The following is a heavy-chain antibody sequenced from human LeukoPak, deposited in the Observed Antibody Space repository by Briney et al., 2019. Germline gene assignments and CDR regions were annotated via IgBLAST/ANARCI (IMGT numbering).Heavy chain of an antibody. V-gene: IGHV1-2*06. Sequence: GASVKVSCKASGYTFTGYYMHWVRQAPEQGLEWMGRINPNSGGTNYAQKFQGRVTMTRDTSISTAYMELSRLRSDDTAVYYCARVISEAQGKWFLLPDYWGQGTLVTVSS. CDR2: INPNSGGT. D-gene: IGHD3-22*01. CDR3: ARVISEAQGKWFLLPDY. J-gene: IGHJ4*02. CDR1: GYTFTGYY.